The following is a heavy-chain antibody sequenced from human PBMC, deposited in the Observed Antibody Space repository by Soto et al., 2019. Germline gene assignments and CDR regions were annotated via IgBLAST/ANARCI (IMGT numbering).Heavy chain of an antibody. Sequence: TSETLSLTCTVSGGSISTYYWSWIRQPPGKGLEWIGSMYYSGSTNYNPSLKSRVTIVDTSRNQFSLKLTSVTAADTAVYYCARHGISSWYVAFDYWGQGTLVTVSS. J-gene: IGHJ4*02. CDR2: MYYSGST. V-gene: IGHV4-59*08. CDR1: GGSISTYY. CDR3: ARHGISSWYVAFDY. D-gene: IGHD6-13*01.